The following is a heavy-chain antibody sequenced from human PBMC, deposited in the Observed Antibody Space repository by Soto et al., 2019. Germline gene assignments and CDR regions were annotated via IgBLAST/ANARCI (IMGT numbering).Heavy chain of an antibody. CDR2: INAGNGNT. V-gene: IGHV1-3*01. CDR1: GYTFTSYA. D-gene: IGHD2-15*01. Sequence: QVQLVQSGAEVKKPGASVKVSCKASGYTFTSYAMHWVRQAPGQRLEWMGWINAGNGNTKYSQKCQGRVTITRDTSASTAYMELISLRSEDTAVYYCARDLGGWPDYWGQGTLVTVSS. CDR3: ARDLGGWPDY. J-gene: IGHJ4*02.